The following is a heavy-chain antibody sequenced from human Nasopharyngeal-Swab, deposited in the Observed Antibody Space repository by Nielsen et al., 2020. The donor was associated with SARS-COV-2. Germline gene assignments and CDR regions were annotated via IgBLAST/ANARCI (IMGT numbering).Heavy chain of an antibody. V-gene: IGHV3-23*01. CDR2: ISGSGGST. D-gene: IGHD3-3*01. CDR1: GLTFSSYA. CDR3: AKSSTIFGVVTSYYFDC. Sequence: GESLKISCAASGLTFSSYAMSWVRQAPGKGLEWVSAISGSGGSTYYADSVKGRFTISRDNSKNTLYLQMNSLRAEDTAVYYCAKSSTIFGVVTSYYFDCWGQGTLVTVSS. J-gene: IGHJ4*02.